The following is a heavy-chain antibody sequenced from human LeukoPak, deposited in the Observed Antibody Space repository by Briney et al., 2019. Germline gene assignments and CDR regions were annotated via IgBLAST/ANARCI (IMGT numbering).Heavy chain of an antibody. CDR2: TDWDYDK. CDR1: GFSLGTSGMC. V-gene: IGHV2-70*01. J-gene: IGHJ4*02. D-gene: IGHD5-24*01. Sequence: SGPTLLNPTQTLTLTCTFSGFSLGTSGMCVSWIRQPPGKALEWLALTDWDYDKYYSTSLKTRLTISKDTSKNQVVLTMTNMDPVDTATYYCARTRDGYNWNYFDYWGQGTLVTVSS. CDR3: ARTRDGYNWNYFDY.